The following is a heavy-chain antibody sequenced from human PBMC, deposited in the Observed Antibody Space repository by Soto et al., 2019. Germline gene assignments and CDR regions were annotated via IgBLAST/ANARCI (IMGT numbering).Heavy chain of an antibody. D-gene: IGHD6-19*01. CDR2: IIPIFGTA. CDR1: GGTFSSYA. Sequence: QVQRVQSGAEVKKPGSSVKVSCKASGGTFSSYAISWVRQAPGQGLEWMGGIIPIFGTANYAQKFKGRVTITADESTSTAYIELSSLRSEDTAVYYCARDLKTYSIGWYRPGWFDPWGQRTLGNVSS. J-gene: IGHJ5*02. CDR3: ARDLKTYSIGWYRPGWFDP. V-gene: IGHV1-69*01.